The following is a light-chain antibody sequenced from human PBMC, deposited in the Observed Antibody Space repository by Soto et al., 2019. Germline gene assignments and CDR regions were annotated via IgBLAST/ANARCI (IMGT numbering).Light chain of an antibody. CDR3: QQYGSSPII. V-gene: IGKV3-20*01. J-gene: IGKJ5*01. Sequence: IVLTQSPGTLSLSPGERATLSCRASESVSNSYLAWYQHKSGQAPRLLIYGASSRATGIPDRFSGSGSGTDFTLTISRLEPEDFAVYYCQQYGSSPIIFGQGTRLEIK. CDR2: GAS. CDR1: ESVSNSY.